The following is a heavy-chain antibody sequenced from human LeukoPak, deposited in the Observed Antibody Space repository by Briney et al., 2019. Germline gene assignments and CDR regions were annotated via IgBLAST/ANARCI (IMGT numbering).Heavy chain of an antibody. D-gene: IGHD5-24*01. CDR2: VHYTGNT. V-gene: IGHV4-59*02. Sequence: PSETLSLTCTVSDGSVSNYYWSWIRQPPGKGLEWIGYVHYTGNTNYNPSLKSRLTISVDTSKNQFSLKLSSVTAADTAVYYCARESRREGYRFDYWGQGTPVTVSS. CDR3: ARESRREGYRFDY. J-gene: IGHJ4*02. CDR1: DGSVSNYY.